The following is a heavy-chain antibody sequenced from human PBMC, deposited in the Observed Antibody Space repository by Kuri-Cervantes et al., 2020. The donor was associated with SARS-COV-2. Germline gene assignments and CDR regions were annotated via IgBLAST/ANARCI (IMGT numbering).Heavy chain of an antibody. D-gene: IGHD6-13*01. CDR2: IYYSGNT. V-gene: IGHV4-39*01. CDR1: GGAISSSSYY. J-gene: IGHJ4*02. Sequence: ESLRLSFTVSGGAISSSSYYWGWLRQTPGKGLEWIGSIYYSGNTYYNPSLKSRVTLSVDPSTNQFSLKLSSVTAAGTAVYYCARLGIAAAAPYFDYGGQGTLVTVSS. CDR3: ARLGIAAAAPYFDY.